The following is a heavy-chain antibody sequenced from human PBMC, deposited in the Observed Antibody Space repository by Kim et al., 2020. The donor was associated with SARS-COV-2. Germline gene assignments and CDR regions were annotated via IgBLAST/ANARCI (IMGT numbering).Heavy chain of an antibody. V-gene: IGHV3-30*04. J-gene: IGHJ4*02. Sequence: GGSLRLSCAASGFTFTDFAIHWARQTPGGGLEWLAIISFDGNKKSDADSVKGRFTISRNTSEETVFLQLKGLRPEDTATYYCASGVFGSTGDALRVSYFAAWGEGTLVIACS. CDR3: ASGVFGSTGDALRVSYFAA. CDR2: ISFDGNKK. CDR1: GFTFTDFA. D-gene: IGHD2-8*01.